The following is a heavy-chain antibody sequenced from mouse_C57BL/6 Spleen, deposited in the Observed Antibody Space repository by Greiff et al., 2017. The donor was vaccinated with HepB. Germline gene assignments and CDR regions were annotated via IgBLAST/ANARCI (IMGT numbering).Heavy chain of an antibody. V-gene: IGHV1-19*01. D-gene: IGHD1-1*01. J-gene: IGHJ3*01. CDR1: GYTFTDYY. CDR2: INPYNGGT. Sequence: EVQLQQSGPVLVKPGASVKMSCKASGYTFTDYYMNWVKQSHGKSLEWIGVINPYNGGTSYNQKFKGKATLTVDKSSSTAYMELNSLTSEDSAVYYCAREGSKEGFAYWGQRTLVTVSA. CDR3: AREGSKEGFAY.